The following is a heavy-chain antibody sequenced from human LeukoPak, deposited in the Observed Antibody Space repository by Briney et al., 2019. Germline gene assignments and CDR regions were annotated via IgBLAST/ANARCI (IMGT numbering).Heavy chain of an antibody. CDR3: ASGMRVGPNI. CDR1: GFTFNDFD. V-gene: IGHV3-11*04. CDR2: IRSSGSNM. Sequence: GGSLRLSCAASGFTFNDFDMNWIRQAPGKGLEWVSYIRSSGSNMAYIDSVKGRFTISRDNAKNSLYLQMNSLRAEDTAVYYCASGMRVGPNIWGQGTLVTVSS. J-gene: IGHJ4*02. D-gene: IGHD1-26*01.